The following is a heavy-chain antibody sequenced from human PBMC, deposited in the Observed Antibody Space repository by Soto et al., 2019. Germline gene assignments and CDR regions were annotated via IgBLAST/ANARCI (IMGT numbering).Heavy chain of an antibody. CDR2: ISGSGGST. J-gene: IGHJ5*02. V-gene: IGHV3-23*01. Sequence: PGGSLRLSCAASGFTFSSYAMSWVRQAPGKGLEWVSAISGSGGSTYYADSVKGRFTISRDNSKNTLYLQMNSLRAEDTAVYYCAKAIRNYGSGNGRWFDPWGQGTLVTVSS. CDR3: AKAIRNYGSGNGRWFDP. CDR1: GFTFSSYA. D-gene: IGHD3-10*01.